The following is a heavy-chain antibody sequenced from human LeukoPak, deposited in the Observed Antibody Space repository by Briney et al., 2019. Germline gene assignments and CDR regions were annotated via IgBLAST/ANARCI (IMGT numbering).Heavy chain of an antibody. CDR1: GDTFTDYN. CDR3: ARSSSGWPLYFDC. V-gene: IGHV1-2*02. CDR2: INPKSGGT. D-gene: IGHD6-19*01. J-gene: IGHJ4*02. Sequence: ASVKVSCKASGDTFTDYNWHWVRQAPGEGVEWMGWINPKSGGTKFAQKHQGGVTMTADTSIDTAYLELSNLKSDDTAIYYCARSSSGWPLYFDCWGQGTLVTVSS.